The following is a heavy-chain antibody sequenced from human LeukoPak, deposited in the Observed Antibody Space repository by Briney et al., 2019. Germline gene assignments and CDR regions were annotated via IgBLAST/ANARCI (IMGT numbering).Heavy chain of an antibody. CDR3: ATERGYTSSWARNPFDY. CDR2: INPNSGAT. J-gene: IGHJ4*02. D-gene: IGHD6-13*01. CDR1: GYTFTGYY. Sequence: GASVKVSCKASGYTFTGYYMHWVRQAPGQRPEWMAWINPNSGATKYAQNFQGRVTVTRNTSITTAYMQLTSLRFDDTAVYYCATERGYTSSWARNPFDYWGQGTLVTVSS. V-gene: IGHV1-2*02.